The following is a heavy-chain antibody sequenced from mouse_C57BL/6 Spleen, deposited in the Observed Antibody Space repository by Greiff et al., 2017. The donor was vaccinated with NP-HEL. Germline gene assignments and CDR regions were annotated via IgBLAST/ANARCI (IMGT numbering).Heavy chain of an antibody. Sequence: VQLQQSGAELARPGASVKLSCKASGYTFTSYGISWVKQRTGQGLEWIGEIYPRSGNTYYNEKFKGKATLTADKSSSTAYMELRSLTSEDSAVYFWARAYDYDGPFDYWGQGTTLTVSS. J-gene: IGHJ2*01. V-gene: IGHV1-81*01. D-gene: IGHD2-4*01. CDR3: ARAYDYDGPFDY. CDR2: IYPRSGNT. CDR1: GYTFTSYG.